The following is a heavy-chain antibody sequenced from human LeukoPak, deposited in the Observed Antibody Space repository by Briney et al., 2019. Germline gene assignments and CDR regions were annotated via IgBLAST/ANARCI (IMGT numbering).Heavy chain of an antibody. Sequence: GSLRLSCAAFGFIFNNYAMHWVRQAPGKGLEWVAVISYDGSNKYYADSLRGRFTISRDNSKNTLYLQMNSLRGEDTAVYYCARAVAAAGPYYFDHWGQGTLVTVSS. CDR2: ISYDGSNK. CDR1: GFIFNNYA. D-gene: IGHD6-13*01. CDR3: ARAVAAAGPYYFDH. J-gene: IGHJ4*02. V-gene: IGHV3-30-3*01.